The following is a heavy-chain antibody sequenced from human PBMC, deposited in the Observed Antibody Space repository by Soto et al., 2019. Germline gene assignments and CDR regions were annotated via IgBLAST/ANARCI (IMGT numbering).Heavy chain of an antibody. Sequence: ASVKVSCKTSGYTFSSYGIVWVRQAPGQGLEWMGWISTYNVDTKYADKFQGRLTMSSDTSTTTAFMELRRLRSDDTAVCYCVRGGFAYGYLDYWGQGTLVTVSS. CDR3: VRGGFAYGYLDY. V-gene: IGHV1-18*01. CDR2: ISTYNVDT. J-gene: IGHJ4*02. D-gene: IGHD5-18*01. CDR1: GYTFSSYG.